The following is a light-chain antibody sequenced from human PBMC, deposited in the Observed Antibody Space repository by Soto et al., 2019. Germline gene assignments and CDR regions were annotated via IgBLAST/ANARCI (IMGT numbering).Light chain of an antibody. CDR2: TLS. CDR3: VQRREFPIT. V-gene: IGKV2-40*01. J-gene: IGKJ5*01. CDR1: QSLLDSADGNTY. Sequence: PLSLPVTPGEPASISCRSSQSLLDSADGNTYLDWYVQKPGQSPQLLIYTLSSRASGVPDRFSGIGSRTDFTLKISRMEAEYVVVYDCVQRREFPITFGQGTRLE.